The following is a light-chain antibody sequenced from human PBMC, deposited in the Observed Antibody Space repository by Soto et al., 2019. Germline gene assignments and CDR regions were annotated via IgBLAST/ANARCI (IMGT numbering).Light chain of an antibody. V-gene: IGKV3-20*01. Sequence: EIVLTQSPDTLSLSPGERATLSCRASQSIRSERLAWYQQKPGQAPRLVIFDASNRASGMPERFSSSGSGTDFTLTIARLEPEDFAVYYCQEYDGAPITFGLGTRLEIK. CDR3: QEYDGAPIT. J-gene: IGKJ5*01. CDR2: DAS. CDR1: QSIRSER.